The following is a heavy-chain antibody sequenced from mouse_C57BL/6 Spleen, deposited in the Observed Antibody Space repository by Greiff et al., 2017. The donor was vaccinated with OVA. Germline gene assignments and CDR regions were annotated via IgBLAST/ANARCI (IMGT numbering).Heavy chain of an antibody. D-gene: IGHD4-1*01. Sequence: QVQLKESGAELARPGASVKLSCKASGYTFTSYGISWVKQRTGQGLEWIGEIYPRSGNTYYNEKFKGKATLTADKSSSTAYMELRSLTSEDSAVYFCGNWDENYAMDYWGQGTSVTVSS. J-gene: IGHJ4*01. V-gene: IGHV1-81*01. CDR2: IYPRSGNT. CDR1: GYTFTSYG. CDR3: GNWDENYAMDY.